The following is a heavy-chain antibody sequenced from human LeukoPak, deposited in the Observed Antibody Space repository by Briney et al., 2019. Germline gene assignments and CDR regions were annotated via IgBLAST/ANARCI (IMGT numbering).Heavy chain of an antibody. CDR3: ARDLREFSGSYLTDY. D-gene: IGHD1-26*01. V-gene: IGHV3-21*01. J-gene: IGHJ4*02. Sequence: GESLRLSCAASGFTFSSYSMNWVRQAPGKGLEWASSISSSSSYIYYADSVKGRFTISRDNAKNSLYLQMNSLRAEDTAVYYCARDLREFSGSYLTDYWGQGTLVTVSS. CDR2: ISSSSSYI. CDR1: GFTFSSYS.